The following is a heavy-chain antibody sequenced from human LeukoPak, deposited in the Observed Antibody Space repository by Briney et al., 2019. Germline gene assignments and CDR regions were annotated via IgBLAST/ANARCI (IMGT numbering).Heavy chain of an antibody. J-gene: IGHJ4*02. D-gene: IGHD3-22*01. Sequence: GGSLRLSCAASGFTFSSYGMHWVRQAPGKGLKWVAVIWYDGSNKYYADSVKGRFTISRDNSKNTLYLQMNSLRAEDTAVYYCAREQYYYDSSGPYFDYWGQGTLVTVSS. V-gene: IGHV3-33*01. CDR2: IWYDGSNK. CDR1: GFTFSSYG. CDR3: AREQYYYDSSGPYFDY.